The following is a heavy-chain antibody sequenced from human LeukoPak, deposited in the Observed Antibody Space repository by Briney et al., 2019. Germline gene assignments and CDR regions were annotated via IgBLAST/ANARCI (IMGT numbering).Heavy chain of an antibody. J-gene: IGHJ3*02. CDR3: ARRYCSSTSCYDAFDI. Sequence: GASVKVSCKASGYTFTSYGISWLRQAPGQGLEWMGWISAYNGNTNYAQKLQGRVTMTTDTSTSTAYMELRSLRSDDTAVYYCARRYCSSTSCYDAFDIWGQGTMVTVSS. CDR1: GYTFTSYG. V-gene: IGHV1-18*01. CDR2: ISAYNGNT. D-gene: IGHD2-2*01.